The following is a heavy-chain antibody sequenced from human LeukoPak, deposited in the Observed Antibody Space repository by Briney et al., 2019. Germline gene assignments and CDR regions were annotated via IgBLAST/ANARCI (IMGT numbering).Heavy chain of an antibody. CDR2: ISAYNGNT. V-gene: IGHV1-18*01. J-gene: IGHJ4*02. D-gene: IGHD3-22*01. Sequence: ASVKVSCKASGYTFTSYVISWVRQAPGQRLEWMGWISAYNGNTNYAQKLQGRVTMTTDTSTSTAYMELRSLRSDDTAVYYCARMYYYDSSGPFDYWGQGTLVTVSS. CDR3: ARMYYYDSSGPFDY. CDR1: GYTFTSYV.